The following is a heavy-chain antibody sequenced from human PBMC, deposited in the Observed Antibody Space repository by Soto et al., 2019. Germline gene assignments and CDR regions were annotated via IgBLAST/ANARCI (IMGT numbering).Heavy chain of an antibody. J-gene: IGHJ4*02. CDR3: ARDSAIISWFFE. CDR2: IDHSGST. V-gene: IGHV4-39*02. D-gene: IGHD6-13*01. Sequence: PSETLSLTCTVPGGSISSGRFYCGWVRQSPGKGLEWIGTIDHSGSTYTSPSLKSRVTISVDTSQNQMSLTLTSVTAADTAVYYCARDSAIISWFFEWGQGILVTVPS. CDR1: GGSISSGRFY.